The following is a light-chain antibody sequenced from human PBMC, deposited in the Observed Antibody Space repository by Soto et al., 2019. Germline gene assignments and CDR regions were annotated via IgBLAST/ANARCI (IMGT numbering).Light chain of an antibody. CDR1: QSISSY. CDR3: QQSYSTPHT. J-gene: IGKJ5*01. Sequence: DIQSTQSPPSLSSSLVDIVTITCRASQSISSYLNWYQQKPGKAPKLLIYAASSLQSGVPSRFSGSGSGTDFTLTISSLQPEDFATYYCQQSYSTPHTFGQGTRLEIK. V-gene: IGKV1-39*01. CDR2: AAS.